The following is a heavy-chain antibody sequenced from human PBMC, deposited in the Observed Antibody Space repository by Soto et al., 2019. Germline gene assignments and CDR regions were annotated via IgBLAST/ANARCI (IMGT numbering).Heavy chain of an antibody. CDR2: ISGSGGNK. J-gene: IGHJ6*02. V-gene: IGHV3-23*02. Sequence: GGSLRLSCAASGFTFISYAMSWVRQAPGKGLEWLSVISGSGGNKNYEDSVKGLLTISRDNSKDTLYLQMNSQRAEDTAVYYCTKGSAVVVAATRSYYYGMDVWGQGTTVTVSS. D-gene: IGHD2-15*01. CDR1: GFTFISYA. CDR3: TKGSAVVVAATRSYYYGMDV.